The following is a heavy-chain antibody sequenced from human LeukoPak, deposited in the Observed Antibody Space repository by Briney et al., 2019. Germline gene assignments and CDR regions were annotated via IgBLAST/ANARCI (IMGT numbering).Heavy chain of an antibody. CDR3: ARGKVAVDPLGL. CDR1: GYTFTCYY. Sequence: ASVKVSCKASGYTFTCYYMHWVRQAPGQGFEWMGWINPNSGGTNYAQKFQGRVTMTRDTSISTAYMELSRLRSDDTAVYYCARGKVAVDPLGLWGRGTLVTVSS. J-gene: IGHJ2*01. V-gene: IGHV1-2*02. D-gene: IGHD6-19*01. CDR2: INPNSGGT.